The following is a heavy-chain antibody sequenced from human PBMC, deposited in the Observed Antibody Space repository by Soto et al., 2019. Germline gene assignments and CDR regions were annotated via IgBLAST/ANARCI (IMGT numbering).Heavy chain of an antibody. J-gene: IGHJ4*02. CDR2: IILSASTI. Sequence: PGGSLRLSCAASGFSFSDYYMSWIRQAPGKGLEWVSYIILSASTIYYADSVKGRFTISRDNAKNSLYLQMNSLRAEDTAVYYCARGRSSSVYFDYWGQGTLVTVSS. CDR1: GFSFSDYY. V-gene: IGHV3-11*01. D-gene: IGHD6-6*01. CDR3: ARGRSSSVYFDY.